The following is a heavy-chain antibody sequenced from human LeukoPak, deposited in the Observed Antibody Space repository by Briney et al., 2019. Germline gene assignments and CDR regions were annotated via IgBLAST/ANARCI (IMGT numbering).Heavy chain of an antibody. V-gene: IGHV1-46*01. Sequence: VSVKVSCKXSGYTFTSYYMHWVRQAPGQGLEWMGIINPSGGSTSYSQKFQGRVTMTRDTSTSTVYMELSSLRSEDTAVYYCARDPLLWQRNNWFDPWGRGTLVTVSS. CDR2: INPSGGST. D-gene: IGHD2-15*01. CDR1: GYTFTSYY. J-gene: IGHJ5*02. CDR3: ARDPLLWQRNNWFDP.